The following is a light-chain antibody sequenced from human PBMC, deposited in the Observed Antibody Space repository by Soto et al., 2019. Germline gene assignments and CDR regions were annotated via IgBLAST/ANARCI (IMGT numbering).Light chain of an antibody. V-gene: IGKV2-28*01. CDR3: QQRRSWKVT. J-gene: IGKJ5*01. Sequence: DVVMTQSPLSLAVTPGGPAYISCSSSQSLLHSNGYNYLDWYLQKPGQYPQILIYGAYKRATGIQARLSGSGSGTNFTLTISSLEPEDFAVYYCQQRRSWKVTVGQVTRVEIK. CDR1: QSLLHSNGYNY. CDR2: GAY.